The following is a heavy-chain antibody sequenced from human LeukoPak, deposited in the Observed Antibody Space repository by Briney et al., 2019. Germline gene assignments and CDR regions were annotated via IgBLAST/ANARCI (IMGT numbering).Heavy chain of an antibody. CDR1: GFTFSSYS. CDR2: ISSSSSYI. Sequence: GGSLRLSCAASGFTFSSYSMNWVRQAPGKGLEWVSSISSSSSYIYYADSVKGRFTISRDNAKNSLYLQMNSLRAEDTAVYYCARDLPRYYDSSGYGFDYWGQGTLVTVSS. CDR3: ARDLPRYYDSSGYGFDY. J-gene: IGHJ4*02. V-gene: IGHV3-21*01. D-gene: IGHD3-22*01.